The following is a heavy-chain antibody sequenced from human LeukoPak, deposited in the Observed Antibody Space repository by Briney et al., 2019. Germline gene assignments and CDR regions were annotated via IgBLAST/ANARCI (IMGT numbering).Heavy chain of an antibody. CDR2: IYPGDSDT. J-gene: IGHJ4*02. V-gene: IGHV5-51*01. D-gene: IGHD2-15*01. Sequence: GESLKISCKGSGYSFTTYWIGWVRQMPGKGLEWMGIIYPGDSDTRYSPSFQGQVSISADESISTAYLQWSSLKASDTAMYYCARHTSNYCSDGSCSFRNFDYWGQGTLVTVSS. CDR1: GYSFTTYW. CDR3: ARHTSNYCSDGSCSFRNFDY.